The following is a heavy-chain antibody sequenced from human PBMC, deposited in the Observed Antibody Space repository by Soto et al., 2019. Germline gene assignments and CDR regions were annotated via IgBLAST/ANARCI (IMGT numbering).Heavy chain of an antibody. CDR1: GFTFSSYG. D-gene: IGHD3-16*01. CDR3: ARTPITFDAFDI. CDR2: IWYDGSNK. V-gene: IGHV3-33*01. Sequence: QVQLVESGGGVVQPGRSLRLSCAASGFTFSSYGMHWVRQAPGKGLEWVAVIWYDGSNKYYADSVKGRFTISRDNSKNTLYLQMNSLRAEDTAVYYCARTPITFDAFDIWGQGTMVTVSS. J-gene: IGHJ3*02.